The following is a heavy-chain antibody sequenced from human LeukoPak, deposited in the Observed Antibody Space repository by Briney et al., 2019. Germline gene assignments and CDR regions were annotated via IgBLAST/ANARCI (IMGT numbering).Heavy chain of an antibody. CDR1: GGSISSYF. CDR2: TSVSGNT. CDR3: AKAPVTTCSGAYCYPFDY. J-gene: IGHJ4*02. Sequence: LTSETLSLTCTVSGGSISSYFWSWVRQGPGKGLEWVSATSVSGNTYHADSVKGRFTISRDSSKNTLYLQMNSLRAGDAAVYYCAKAPVTTCSGAYCYPFDYWSQGTLVTVSS. V-gene: IGHV3-23*01. D-gene: IGHD2-15*01.